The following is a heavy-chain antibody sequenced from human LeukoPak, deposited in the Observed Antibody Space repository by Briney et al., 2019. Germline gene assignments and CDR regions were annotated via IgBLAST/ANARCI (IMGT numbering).Heavy chain of an antibody. V-gene: IGHV4-38-2*02. D-gene: IGHD6-25*01. CDR1: SYSISSSYF. Sequence: ASETLSLTCTVSSYSISSSYFWGWIRQPPGKGLEWIGSISHSGSTYYNPSLKSRVTISIDTSKNQFSLNLRLVTAADTAVYYCARHAAAANFDYWGQGTLVTVSS. CDR2: ISHSGST. CDR3: ARHAAAANFDY. J-gene: IGHJ4*02.